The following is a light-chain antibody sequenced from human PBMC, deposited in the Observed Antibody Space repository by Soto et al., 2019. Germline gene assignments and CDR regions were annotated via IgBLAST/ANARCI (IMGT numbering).Light chain of an antibody. J-gene: IGLJ2*01. Sequence: QSVLTQPPSASGTPGQRVTISCSGSSSNIGSNHINWYQQLPGTAPKLVVYSNNQRPSGVPDRFSGSRSGTSASLAISGLRFEDGADYYCAAWDDSLNGVVFGGGPRLPVL. CDR2: SNN. CDR1: SSNIGSNH. CDR3: AAWDDSLNGVV. V-gene: IGLV1-44*01.